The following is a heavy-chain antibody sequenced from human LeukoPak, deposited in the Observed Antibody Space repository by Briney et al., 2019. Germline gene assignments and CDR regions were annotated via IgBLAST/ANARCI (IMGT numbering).Heavy chain of an antibody. D-gene: IGHD2-15*01. CDR3: ARWFCSGGSCRGAVDY. J-gene: IGHJ4*02. CDR2: VYYTGST. V-gene: IGHV4-59*01. CDR1: AGSISGYY. Sequence: SETLSLTCTVSAGSISGYYWTWIRQPPVKGLEWIGYVYYTGSTNYNPSLKSRVAISLDTSKNQFSLKLNSVTAADTAVYYCARWFCSGGSCRGAVDYWGQGTLVTVSS.